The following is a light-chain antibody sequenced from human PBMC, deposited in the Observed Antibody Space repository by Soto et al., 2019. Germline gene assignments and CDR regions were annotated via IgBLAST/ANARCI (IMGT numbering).Light chain of an antibody. Sequence: EIVMTQSPATLSVSPGERATLSCRASQSVSSNLAWYQRKPGQAPRLLIYGASTRATGIPARFSGSGSGTEFTLTISSLQSEDFAVYYCQQYNNWLALTFGGGTKVDIK. CDR2: GAS. CDR3: QQYNNWLALT. J-gene: IGKJ4*01. CDR1: QSVSSN. V-gene: IGKV3D-15*01.